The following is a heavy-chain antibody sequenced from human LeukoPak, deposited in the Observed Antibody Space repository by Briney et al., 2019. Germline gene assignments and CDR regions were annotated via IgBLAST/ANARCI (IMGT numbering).Heavy chain of an antibody. CDR1: GFTFSSYA. V-gene: IGHV3-23*01. Sequence: GGSLRLSCAASGFTFSSYAMSWVRQAPGEGLEWVSAISVSGGSTYYADSVKGRFTISRDNHKNTLYLKMNSMSAEDTAVYYCAKLTSNKYSSSWHPSAGYYGTDVWGQGTTVTVSS. CDR3: AKLTSNKYSSSWHPSAGYYGTDV. D-gene: IGHD6-13*01. J-gene: IGHJ6*02. CDR2: ISVSGGST.